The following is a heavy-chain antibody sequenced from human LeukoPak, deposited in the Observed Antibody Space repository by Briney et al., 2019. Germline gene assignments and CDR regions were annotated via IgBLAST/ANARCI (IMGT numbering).Heavy chain of an antibody. CDR3: TRGWSSAGAFDI. D-gene: IGHD6-19*01. CDR1: GGSINSASHS. CDR2: IYISGKT. J-gene: IGHJ3*02. V-gene: IGHV4-61*02. Sequence: SETLSLTCTVSGGSINSASHSWTWIRQPAGKGLEWIGRIYISGKTDQNPSLQSRDTVSMDSSKNQFSLEMKSVTAADTAVYYCTRGWSSAGAFDIWGQGTMVTVSS.